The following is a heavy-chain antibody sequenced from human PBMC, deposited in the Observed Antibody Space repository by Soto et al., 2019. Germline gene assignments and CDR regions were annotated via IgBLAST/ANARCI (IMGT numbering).Heavy chain of an antibody. D-gene: IGHD6-6*01. J-gene: IGHJ4*02. CDR2: TYYRSKWYN. CDR3: ARSSSSSWHYFDY. CDR1: GDSVSSNSAA. V-gene: IGHV6-1*01. Sequence: SQTLSLTCPISGDSVSSNSAAWNCIRQSPSRGLEWLGRTYYRSKWYNDYAVSVKSRITINPDTSKNQFSLRLNSVTPEDTAVYYCARSSSSSWHYFDYWGQGTLVTVSS.